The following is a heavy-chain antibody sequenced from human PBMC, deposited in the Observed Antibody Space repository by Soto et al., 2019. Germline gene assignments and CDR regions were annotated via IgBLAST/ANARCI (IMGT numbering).Heavy chain of an antibody. CDR3: AKTPHYYDSSGYRAEYFQH. J-gene: IGHJ1*01. V-gene: IGHV3-74*01. Sequence: GGSLRLSCAASGFTFSSYWMHWVRQAPGMGLVWVSRINSDGSSTSYADSVKGRFTISRDNAKNTLYLQMNSLRAEDTAVYYCAKTPHYYDSSGYRAEYFQHWGQGTLVTVSS. D-gene: IGHD3-22*01. CDR2: INSDGSST. CDR1: GFTFSSYW.